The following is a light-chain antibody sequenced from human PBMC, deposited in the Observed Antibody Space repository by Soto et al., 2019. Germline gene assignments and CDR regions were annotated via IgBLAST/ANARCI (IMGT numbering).Light chain of an antibody. Sequence: EVVVTQSPATLSLSPGERATLSCRASQSVSSSYLAWYQQKPGQAPRLLIYDVSNRAPGIPARFSGSGSGTDFTLTISSLEPEDFALYYCQQRSNWPPFTFGPGTKVDIK. CDR1: QSVSSSY. V-gene: IGKV3D-20*02. CDR2: DVS. CDR3: QQRSNWPPFT. J-gene: IGKJ3*01.